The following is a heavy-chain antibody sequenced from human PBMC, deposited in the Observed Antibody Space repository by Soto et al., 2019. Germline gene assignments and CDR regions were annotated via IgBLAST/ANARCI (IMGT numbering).Heavy chain of an antibody. CDR1: GGTFSSHA. D-gene: IGHD5-12*01. Sequence: SVKVSCKASGGTFSSHAVNWVRQAPGQRLEWMGGIIPLSGRINYAQKFQHRITITADESTTAAYMDLTNLRSDDTAIYYCAREQHYANSGYFRTYLDSWGQGTLVTVSS. CDR2: IIPLSGRI. J-gene: IGHJ4*02. CDR3: AREQHYANSGYFRTYLDS. V-gene: IGHV1-69*13.